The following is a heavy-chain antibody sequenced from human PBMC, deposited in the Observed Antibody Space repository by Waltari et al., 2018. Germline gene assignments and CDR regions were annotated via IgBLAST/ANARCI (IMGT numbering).Heavy chain of an antibody. Sequence: QVQLVQSGAEVKKPGSSVKVSCKASGGTFSSYAISWVRQAPGQGLEWMGGIIPILGIANYAQKFQGRVTITADESTSTAYMELSSLRSEDTAVYYCARGDCSGGSCYSVSAFDIWGQGTMVTVSS. J-gene: IGHJ3*02. CDR1: GGTFSSYA. CDR2: IIPILGIA. V-gene: IGHV1-69*04. D-gene: IGHD2-15*01. CDR3: ARGDCSGGSCYSVSAFDI.